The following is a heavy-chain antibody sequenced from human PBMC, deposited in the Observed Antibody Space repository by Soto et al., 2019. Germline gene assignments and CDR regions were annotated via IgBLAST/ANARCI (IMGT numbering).Heavy chain of an antibody. J-gene: IGHJ5*02. V-gene: IGHV3-21*01. D-gene: IGHD3-10*01. CDR1: GFTFRAST. CDR2: ISSASEYS. CDR3: ARDVGARGVWHDWSDP. Sequence: EVKLVESGGGLVQRGGSLRLSCAASGFTFRASTMNWVRQPPGGGLEWVSSISSASEYSYYAASVRGRFTVSRDDSKNLLYLHLSSLSVEDTAMYYCARDVGARGVWHDWSDPWGQGTLVIVSA.